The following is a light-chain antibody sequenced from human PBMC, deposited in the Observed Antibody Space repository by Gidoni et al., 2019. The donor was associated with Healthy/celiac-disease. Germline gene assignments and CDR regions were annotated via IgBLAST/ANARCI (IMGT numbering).Light chain of an antibody. J-gene: IGKJ1*01. V-gene: IGKV3-15*01. Sequence: EIVMTQSPATLSVSPGERATLSCRASQSVRSNLAWYQQNPGQAPRLLIYGASTRATGIPARFSGSGSGTEFTLTISSLQSEDFAVYYCQQYNNWPPWPFGQGTKVEIK. CDR1: QSVRSN. CDR3: QQYNNWPPWP. CDR2: GAS.